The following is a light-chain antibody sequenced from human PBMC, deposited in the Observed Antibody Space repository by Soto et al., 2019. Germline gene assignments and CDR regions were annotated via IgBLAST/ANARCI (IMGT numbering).Light chain of an antibody. Sequence: EKVMSQSPCALSLSPGERATLSCRASQSVSSSYLAWYQQKPGQAPRLLIYGASSRATGIPDRFSGSGSGTDFTLTISRLEPEDFAVYYCQQYGSSPTRTFGQGTKVDI. V-gene: IGKV3-20*01. J-gene: IGKJ1*01. CDR3: QQYGSSPTRT. CDR2: GAS. CDR1: QSVSSSY.